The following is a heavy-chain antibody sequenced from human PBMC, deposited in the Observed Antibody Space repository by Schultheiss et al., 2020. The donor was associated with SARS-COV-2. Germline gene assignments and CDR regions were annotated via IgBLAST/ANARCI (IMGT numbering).Heavy chain of an antibody. CDR2: IYYSGST. Sequence: SETLSLTCAVYGGSFSGYYWSWIRQPPGKGLEWIGYIYYSGSTNYNPTLKSRVTISVDTSKNQFSLKLSSVTAADTAVYYCARDPFPEYGSYYYGMDVWGQGTTVTVSS. V-gene: IGHV4-59*01. D-gene: IGHD4-17*01. CDR1: GGSFSGYY. J-gene: IGHJ6*02. CDR3: ARDPFPEYGSYYYGMDV.